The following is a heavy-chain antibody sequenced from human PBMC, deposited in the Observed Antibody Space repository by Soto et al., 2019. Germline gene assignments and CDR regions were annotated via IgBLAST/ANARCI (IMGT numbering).Heavy chain of an antibody. J-gene: IGHJ6*02. CDR1: VFTFSSYA. Sequence: QVQLVESGGGVVQPGRSLRLSCAASVFTFSSYAMHWVRQAPGKGLEWVAVISNDGDHKYYADSVKGRFTISRDNSDNTVYMAMARLRVEHTPVFYCARDEAPSANGNAPVYCYYGLDVWGQGSAVCVSS. V-gene: IGHV3-30-3*01. CDR2: ISNDGDHK. CDR3: ARDEAPSANGNAPVYCYYGLDV. D-gene: IGHD1-1*01.